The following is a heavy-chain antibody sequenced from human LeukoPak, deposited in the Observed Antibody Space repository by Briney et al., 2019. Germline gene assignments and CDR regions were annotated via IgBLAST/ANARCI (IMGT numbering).Heavy chain of an antibody. CDR3: ARDRNRAVSGVAGFDY. CDR1: GGSITIFY. V-gene: IGHV4-59*01. J-gene: IGHJ4*02. Sequence: SETLSLTCTVSGGSITIFYWSWIRQPPGKGLEWIGYIYYRGSTNYNPSLKSRVAISIDTSKNQFSLKLSSVTAADTAVYYCARDRNRAVSGVAGFDYWGQGTLVTVSS. D-gene: IGHD3-3*01. CDR2: IYYRGST.